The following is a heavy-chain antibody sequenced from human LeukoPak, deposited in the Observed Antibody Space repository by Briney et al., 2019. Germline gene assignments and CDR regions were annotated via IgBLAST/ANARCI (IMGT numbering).Heavy chain of an antibody. V-gene: IGHV3-48*02. D-gene: IGHD3-22*01. CDR1: GSTFSSSS. CDR2: ISSSSSTI. CDR3: AREMAHYFDGSGYSF. J-gene: IGHJ4*02. Sequence: PGGSLRLSCAASGSTFSSSSMNWARQAPGKGLEWVSYISSSSSTIHYAESVKGRFTISRDNAKNSLYLQMNSLRDEDTAVYYCAREMAHYFDGSGYSFWGQGTLVTVSS.